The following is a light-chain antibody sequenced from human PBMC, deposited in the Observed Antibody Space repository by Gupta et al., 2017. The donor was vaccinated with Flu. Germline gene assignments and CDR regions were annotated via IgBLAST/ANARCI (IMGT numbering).Light chain of an antibody. CDR3: QQENNCPIT. V-gene: IGKV3-15*01. Sequence: EVVMTQSPATLSVSPGERATLTCRASQSISTILAWYQQKPGQAPRLLIYGASTRATGVPGRFSGSGSGTDFSLTISSLQSEDFAVYYCQQENNCPITFGQGTLLDIK. J-gene: IGKJ5*01. CDR1: QSISTI. CDR2: GAS.